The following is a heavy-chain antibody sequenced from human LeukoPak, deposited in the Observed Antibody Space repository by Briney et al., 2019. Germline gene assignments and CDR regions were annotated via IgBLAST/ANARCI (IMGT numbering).Heavy chain of an antibody. V-gene: IGHV3-66*02. J-gene: IGHJ6*02. CDR2: IYSGGST. Sequence: PGGSLRLSCAASGFTVSSNYMSWVRQAPGKGLEWVSVIYSGGSTYYADSVKGRFTISRDNSKNTLYLQMNSLRAEDTAVYYCARVDTAMVSYGMDVWGQGTTVTVSS. CDR3: ARVDTAMVSYGMDV. CDR1: GFTVSSNY. D-gene: IGHD5-18*01.